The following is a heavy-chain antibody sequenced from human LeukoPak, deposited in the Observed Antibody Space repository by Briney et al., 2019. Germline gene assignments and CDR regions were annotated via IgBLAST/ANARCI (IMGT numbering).Heavy chain of an antibody. CDR2: IYNTGSA. V-gene: IGHV4-59*01. J-gene: IGHJ4*02. D-gene: IGHD1-26*01. Sequence: SETLSLTCTVSGGSISNYYWTWIRQPPGRGLEWIGYIYNTGSASYNPSLKTRVTISVDTSKNQFSLKMSSVTAADTAVYYCARASGPRRAWDQWGQGTLVTVS. CDR1: GGSISNYY. CDR3: ARASGPRRAWDQ.